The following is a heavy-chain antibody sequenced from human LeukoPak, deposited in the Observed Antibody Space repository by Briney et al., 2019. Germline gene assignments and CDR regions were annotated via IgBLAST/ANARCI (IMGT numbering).Heavy chain of an antibody. CDR3: ARAAYDNSGYLTL. CDR2: IWYDGTNK. CDR1: GFTFSSYG. D-gene: IGHD3-22*01. V-gene: IGHV3-33*01. J-gene: IGHJ4*02. Sequence: GGSLRLSCVASGFTFSSYGMHWVRQAPGKGLEWVAVIWYDGTNKYYADSEKGRFTISRDSSRNTLYLQMNSLRAEDTAVYYCARAAYDNSGYLTLWGQGTLVTVSS.